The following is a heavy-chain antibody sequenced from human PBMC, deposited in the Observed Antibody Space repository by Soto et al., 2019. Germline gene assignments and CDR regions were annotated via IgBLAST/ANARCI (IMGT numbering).Heavy chain of an antibody. D-gene: IGHD6-19*01. Sequence: QVQLVESGGGVVQPGRSLRLSCAASGFIFISYGMHWVRQSPGKGLEWVALISYDGTNKYYAVSMKGRFTISRDNSKNMVYLQMNSLRAEDTAVYYCAKTGSGWYFDYWGQGTLVTVSS. V-gene: IGHV3-30*18. J-gene: IGHJ4*02. CDR2: ISYDGTNK. CDR3: AKTGSGWYFDY. CDR1: GFIFISYG.